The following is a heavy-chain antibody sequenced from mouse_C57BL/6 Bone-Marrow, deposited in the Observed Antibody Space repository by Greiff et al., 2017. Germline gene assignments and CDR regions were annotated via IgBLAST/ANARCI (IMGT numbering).Heavy chain of an antibody. J-gene: IGHJ4*01. Sequence: EVQLQQSGPELVKPGASVKISCKASGYSFTDYNMNWVKQSNGKSLEGIGVINPNYGTTSYNQKFKGKVTLTVDQSSSTAYMQLNSLTSEDSAVYYCAVHYGSSYDYAMDYWGQGTSVTVSS. V-gene: IGHV1-39*01. CDR1: GYSFTDYN. D-gene: IGHD1-1*01. CDR2: INPNYGTT. CDR3: AVHYGSSYDYAMDY.